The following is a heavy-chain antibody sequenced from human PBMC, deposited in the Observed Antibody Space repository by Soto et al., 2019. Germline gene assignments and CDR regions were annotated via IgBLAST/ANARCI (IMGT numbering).Heavy chain of an antibody. CDR2: IYYSGST. J-gene: IGHJ4*02. CDR1: GGSISSGGYY. V-gene: IGHV4-31*03. Sequence: SETLSLTCTVSGGSISSGGYYWSWIRQHPGKGLEWIGYIYYSGSTYYNPSLKSRVTISVDTSKNQFSLKLSSVTAADTAVYYCAREYLSGTNPHYSDFWGQGTLLTVSS. CDR3: AREYLSGTNPHYSDF. D-gene: IGHD3-10*01.